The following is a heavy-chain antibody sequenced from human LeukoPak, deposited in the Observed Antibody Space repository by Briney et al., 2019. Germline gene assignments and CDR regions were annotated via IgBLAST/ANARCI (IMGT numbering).Heavy chain of an antibody. J-gene: IGHJ6*02. CDR3: ARRITIAAAGWGYGMDV. CDR1: GFTFNSYW. CDR2: IRQDGSET. D-gene: IGHD6-13*01. V-gene: IGHV3-7*03. Sequence: GGSLRLSCTASGFTFNSYWMSWVRQAPGTGLEWVANIRQDGSETYYVDSVKGRFVMSRDNAENLLFLQMNSLRAEDTAVYYCARRITIAAAGWGYGMDVWGQGTTVTVSS.